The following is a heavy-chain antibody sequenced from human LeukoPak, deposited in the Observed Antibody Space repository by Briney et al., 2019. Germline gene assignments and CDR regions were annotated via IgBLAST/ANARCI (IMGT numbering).Heavy chain of an antibody. CDR3: ARLSYGSHFDY. CDR1: GGSFSGYY. J-gene: IGHJ4*02. Sequence: SETLSLTCAVYGGSFSGYYWSWIRQPPGKGLEWIGEINHSGSTYYNPSLKSRVTISVDTSKNQFSLKLSSVTAADTAVYYCARLSYGSHFDYWGQGTLVTVSS. V-gene: IGHV4-34*01. D-gene: IGHD5-18*01. CDR2: INHSGST.